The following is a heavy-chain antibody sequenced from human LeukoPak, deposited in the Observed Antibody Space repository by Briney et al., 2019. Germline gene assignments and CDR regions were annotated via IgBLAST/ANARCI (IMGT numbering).Heavy chain of an antibody. Sequence: KAGGSLRLSCAASGFTFSDYYMSWIRQAPGKGLEWVSYISSSGSTIYYADSVKGRFTISRDNAKNSLYLQMNSLRAEDTAVYYCARESLDYYGSGSYPDAFDIWGQGTMVTVSS. J-gene: IGHJ3*02. V-gene: IGHV3-11*04. CDR1: GFTFSDYY. CDR2: ISSSGSTI. CDR3: ARESLDYYGSGSYPDAFDI. D-gene: IGHD3-10*01.